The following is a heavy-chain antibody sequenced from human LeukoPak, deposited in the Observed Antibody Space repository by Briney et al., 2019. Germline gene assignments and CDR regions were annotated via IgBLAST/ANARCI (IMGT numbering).Heavy chain of an antibody. D-gene: IGHD1-26*01. CDR2: ISSSGSTI. CDR1: GFTFSDYY. V-gene: IGHV3-11*04. Sequence: GGSLRLSCAASGFTFSDYYMSWIRQAPGKGLEWVSYISSSGSTIYYADSVKGRFTISRDNAKNSLYLQMNSLRAEDTAVYYCARDCATTYPFSYYMDVWGKGTTVTVSS. J-gene: IGHJ6*03. CDR3: ARDCATTYPFSYYMDV.